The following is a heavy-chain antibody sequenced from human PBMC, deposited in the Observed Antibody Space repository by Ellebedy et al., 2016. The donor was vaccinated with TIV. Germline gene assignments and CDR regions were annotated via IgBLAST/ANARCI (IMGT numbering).Heavy chain of an antibody. V-gene: IGHV1-69*04. CDR1: GGTFSSYA. J-gene: IGHJ4*02. Sequence: AASVKVSCKASGGTFSSYAISWVRQAPGQGPEWMGRIIPILGIANYAQKFQGRVTITADKSTSTAYMELSSLRSEDTAVYYCARELVVPAAPPYYFDYWGQGTLVTVSS. CDR3: ARELVVPAAPPYYFDY. D-gene: IGHD2-2*01. CDR2: IIPILGIA.